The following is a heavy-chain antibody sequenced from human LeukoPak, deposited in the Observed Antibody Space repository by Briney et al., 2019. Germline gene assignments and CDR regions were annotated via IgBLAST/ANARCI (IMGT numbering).Heavy chain of an antibody. Sequence: GASVKVSCKASGGTFSSYAISWVRQAPGQGLEWMGGIIPIFGTANYAQKFQGRVTITADESTSTAYMELSSLRSEDTAVYYCARDCSSTSCSPTDYYYGMDVWGQGTTVTVSS. CDR1: GGTFSSYA. J-gene: IGHJ6*02. V-gene: IGHV1-69*13. CDR3: ARDCSSTSCSPTDYYYGMDV. D-gene: IGHD2-2*01. CDR2: IIPIFGTA.